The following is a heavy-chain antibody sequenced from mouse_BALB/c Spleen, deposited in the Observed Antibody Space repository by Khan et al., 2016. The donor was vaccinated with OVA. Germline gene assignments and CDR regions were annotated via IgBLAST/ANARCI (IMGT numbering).Heavy chain of an antibody. V-gene: IGHV1-4*01. CDR3: VRDGAYHRNDGWFAY. Sequence: VQLQQSGAELARPGASVKMSCKASGYTFTSYTIHWIKLRPGQGLEWIGYINPSNGYSNYNQKFKDKVTLTADKSSTTAYMQLSSLTSDDSAVYNCVRDGAYHRNDGWFAYWGLGTLVTVSA. CDR2: INPSNGYS. CDR1: GYTFTSYT. J-gene: IGHJ3*01. D-gene: IGHD2-14*01.